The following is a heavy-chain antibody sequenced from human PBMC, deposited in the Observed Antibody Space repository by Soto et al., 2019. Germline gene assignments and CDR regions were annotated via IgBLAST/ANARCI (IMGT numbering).Heavy chain of an antibody. Sequence: QVQLQESGPGLVKPSETLSLTCTVSGGSISSYYWSWIRQPPGKGLEWIGYTSYSGTTNYNPSLKXXVXIXXDTPKNQFSLKLSSVTAADTAVYYCARDAAVHFDYWGQGTLVTVSS. CDR3: ARDAAVHFDY. J-gene: IGHJ4*02. CDR1: GGSISSYY. CDR2: TSYSGTT. V-gene: IGHV4-59*01. D-gene: IGHD6-25*01.